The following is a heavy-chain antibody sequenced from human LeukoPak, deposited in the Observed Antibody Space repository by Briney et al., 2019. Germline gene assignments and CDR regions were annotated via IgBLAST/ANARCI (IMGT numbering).Heavy chain of an antibody. CDR1: GFTFSNYA. J-gene: IGHJ4*02. V-gene: IGHV3-64*01. CDR2: ISSNGGRT. Sequence: GGSLRLSCAASGFTFSNYAMHWVRQAPGKGLEYVSGISSNGGRTYFGNSVKGRFTISRDNSKNTLYLQMNSLRAEDTAVYYCAKEPKHIVVVTAIRYWGQGTLVTVSS. D-gene: IGHD2-21*02. CDR3: AKEPKHIVVVTAIRY.